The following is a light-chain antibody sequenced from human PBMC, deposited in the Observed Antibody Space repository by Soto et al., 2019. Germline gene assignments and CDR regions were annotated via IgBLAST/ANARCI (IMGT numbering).Light chain of an antibody. V-gene: IGKV4-1*01. J-gene: IGKJ1*01. CDR1: QSLFYSSNNKDY. Sequence: DIVMTQSPDSLAVSLGERATINCKSSQSLFYSSNNKDYLAWYQQKPGQPPRLLIYWASTRESGVPERFSGSGSGPDFTLTVSSLQAEDVAVYCCQQYFNTPWTFGQGTKVEIK. CDR3: QQYFNTPWT. CDR2: WAS.